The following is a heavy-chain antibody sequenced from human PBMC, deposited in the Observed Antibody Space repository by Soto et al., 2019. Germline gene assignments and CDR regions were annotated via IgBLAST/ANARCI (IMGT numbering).Heavy chain of an antibody. V-gene: IGHV4-59*08. CDR1: GGSISSYY. CDR2: IYYSGST. Sequence: PSETLSLTCTVSGGSISSYYWSWIRQPPGKGLEWIGYIYYSGSTNYNPSLKSRVTISVDTSKNQFSLKLSSVTAADTAVYYCARTSGTFYNCIDYWGQGALVTVSS. J-gene: IGHJ4*02. CDR3: ARTSGTFYNCIDY. D-gene: IGHD3-10*01.